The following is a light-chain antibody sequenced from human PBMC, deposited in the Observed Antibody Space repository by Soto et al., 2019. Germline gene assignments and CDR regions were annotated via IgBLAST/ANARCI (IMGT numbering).Light chain of an antibody. Sequence: SQITRSPSSLTASEVNTVNITCRASQSITNYLTWFQQKPGKAPSLLIFAADNLQDGVPSRFSGSGSGRDFSLIISSLQPEDFATYYCQRSYDMPWTVGQGTKVDIK. CDR3: QRSYDMPWT. CDR1: QSITNY. J-gene: IGKJ1*01. CDR2: AAD. V-gene: IGKV1-39*01.